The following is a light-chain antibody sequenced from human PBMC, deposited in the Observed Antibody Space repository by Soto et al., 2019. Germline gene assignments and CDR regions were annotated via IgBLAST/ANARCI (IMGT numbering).Light chain of an antibody. J-gene: IGLJ2*01. V-gene: IGLV2-14*03. CDR2: DVS. Sequence: QSALTQPASVSGSPGQSITISCTGTSSDVGGYNYVSWYQQHPGKAPKLMIYDVSNRPSGVSNRFSGSNSGNTAFLTISGLQAEDEADYYCSSYTSSSTYVVFGGGTKVTVL. CDR1: SSDVGGYNY. CDR3: SSYTSSSTYVV.